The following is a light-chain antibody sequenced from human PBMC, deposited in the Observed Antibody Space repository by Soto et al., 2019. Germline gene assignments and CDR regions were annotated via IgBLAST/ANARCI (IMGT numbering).Light chain of an antibody. CDR3: QHYSRTLPWT. J-gene: IGKJ1*01. V-gene: IGKV3-20*01. Sequence: EIVLTQSPGTLSLSPGETATLSCRASQTVGTNFLAWYQQKPGQAPRLLMFGTSNRATDIPDRFGGSGSGTDFTLTISRLEPEDVAGYYCQHYSRTLPWTFGQGTKVEIK. CDR1: QTVGTNF. CDR2: GTS.